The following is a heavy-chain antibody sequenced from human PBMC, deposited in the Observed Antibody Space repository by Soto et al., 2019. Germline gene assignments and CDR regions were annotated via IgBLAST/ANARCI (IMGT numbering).Heavy chain of an antibody. CDR1: GYTFTSYN. J-gene: IGHJ5*02. CDR2: INPRGFFT. D-gene: IGHD3-10*01. CDR3: ARAAGRVGELFWFDP. Sequence: QVQLVQSGAEVKKPGASVKVSCKASGYTFTSYNIHWVRQAPGQGLEWVGMINPRGFFTTYAQKFRGRVSMTGDTPSSVVYMELTNLRSEDTAMYYCARAAGRVGELFWFDPWGQGTLVSVSS. V-gene: IGHV1-46*01.